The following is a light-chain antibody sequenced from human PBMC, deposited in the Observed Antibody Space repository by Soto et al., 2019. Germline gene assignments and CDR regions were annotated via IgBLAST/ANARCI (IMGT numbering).Light chain of an antibody. Sequence: EIVLTQSPATLSLSPGERATLSCRATENLRTFLAWYQQKAGQAPRLLIYDASNRATGIPDRFSGSGSGTDFTLTISNLEPEDSAVYYYQQPSIWPQTFGGGTKVDI. J-gene: IGKJ4*01. CDR1: ENLRTF. CDR2: DAS. CDR3: QQPSIWPQT. V-gene: IGKV3-11*01.